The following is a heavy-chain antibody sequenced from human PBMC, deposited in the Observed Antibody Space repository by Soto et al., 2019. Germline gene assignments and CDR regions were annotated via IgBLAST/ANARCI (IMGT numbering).Heavy chain of an antibody. CDR1: GYTFTSYG. D-gene: IGHD6-6*01. V-gene: IGHV1-18*01. Sequence: ASVKVSCKASGYTFTSYGISWVRQAPGQGLEWMGWISAYNGNTNYAQKLQGRVTMTTDTSTSTAYMELRSLRSDDTAVYYCARDSGSSSSGYYGMAVWGQGTTVTVSS. J-gene: IGHJ6*02. CDR2: ISAYNGNT. CDR3: ARDSGSSSSGYYGMAV.